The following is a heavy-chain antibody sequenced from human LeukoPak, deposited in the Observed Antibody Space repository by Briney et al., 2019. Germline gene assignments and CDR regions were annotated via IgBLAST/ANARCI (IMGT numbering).Heavy chain of an antibody. CDR3: AAYSSSSEVGNYYMDV. CDR2: IYPGDSDT. CDR1: GYTFTSYW. Sequence: GESLKISCKGSGYTFTSYWIGWVRQMPGKGLEWMGIIYPGDSDTRYSPSFQGQVTISADKSISTAYLQWSTLKASDTAIYYCAAYSSSSEVGNYYMDVWGKGTTVTVSS. J-gene: IGHJ6*03. V-gene: IGHV5-51*01. D-gene: IGHD6-6*01.